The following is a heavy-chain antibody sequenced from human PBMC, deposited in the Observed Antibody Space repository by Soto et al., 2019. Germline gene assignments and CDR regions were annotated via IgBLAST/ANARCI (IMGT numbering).Heavy chain of an antibody. Sequence: VQLVESGGGVVQPGRSLRLSCAASGFTFSDYAMHWVRQAPGKGLEWVAVVSHDGRNTHYADSVKGRFTISRDSSKNTVSLEMTRLRAGDSAAYYGAKGGRQWLVTSDFNYWGQGALVTVSS. CDR3: AKGGRQWLVTSDFNY. V-gene: IGHV3-30*18. CDR1: GFTFSDYA. D-gene: IGHD6-19*01. J-gene: IGHJ4*02. CDR2: VSHDGRNT.